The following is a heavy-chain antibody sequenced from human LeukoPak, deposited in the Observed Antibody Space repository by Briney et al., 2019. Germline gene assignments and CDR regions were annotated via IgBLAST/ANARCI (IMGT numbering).Heavy chain of an antibody. D-gene: IGHD6-13*01. CDR2: IYSSGST. CDR1: GGSISSYY. V-gene: IGHV4-59*01. Sequence: SETLPLTCTVSGGSISSYYWNRIRQAPGKGLEWIGFIYSSGSTNYNPSLKSRVTMSVDTSKNQFSLKLRSVTDADTAVYHCAGGGSSTWRIGYYFDFWGQGTLVTVSS. CDR3: AGGGSSTWRIGYYFDF. J-gene: IGHJ4*02.